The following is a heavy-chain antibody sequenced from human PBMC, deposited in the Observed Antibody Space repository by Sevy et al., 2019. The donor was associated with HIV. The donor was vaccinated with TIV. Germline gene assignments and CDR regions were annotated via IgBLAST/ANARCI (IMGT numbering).Heavy chain of an antibody. D-gene: IGHD3-9*01. CDR2: ISFNGNHE. J-gene: IGHJ4*02. CDR3: VRTAGLTGSYEY. CDR1: GFTFTNFP. Sequence: GGSLRLSCAASGFTFTNFPMHWVRQAPGRGLEWVAIISFNGNHEFYADSVKGSFTISRDNSKSTLYLQMNSLRREDTAVYYCVRTAGLTGSYEYWGQGTQVTVSS. V-gene: IGHV3-30-3*01.